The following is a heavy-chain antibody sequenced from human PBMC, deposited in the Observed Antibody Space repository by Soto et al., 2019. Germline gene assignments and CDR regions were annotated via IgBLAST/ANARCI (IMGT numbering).Heavy chain of an antibody. CDR3: ARDRLLDY. CDR1: GGSISSYY. J-gene: IGHJ4*02. D-gene: IGHD5-12*01. V-gene: IGHV4-59*01. CDR2: IYYSGST. Sequence: SETLSLTCTVSGGSISSYYWSWIRQPPGKGLEWIGYIYYSGSTNYNPSLKSRVTISVDTSKNQFSLKLSSVTAADTAVYYCARDRLLDYWGQGTLVTVSS.